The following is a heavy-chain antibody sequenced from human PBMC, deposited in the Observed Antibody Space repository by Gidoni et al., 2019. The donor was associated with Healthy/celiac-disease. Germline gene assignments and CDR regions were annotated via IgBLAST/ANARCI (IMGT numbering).Heavy chain of an antibody. D-gene: IGHD3-3*01. CDR2: IYYSGST. CDR3: ARARLDYYFDY. J-gene: IGHJ4*02. Sequence: QVQLQESCPGLVKPSPTLSLTCTVSGGSISSGGYYWSWIRQHPGKGLEWIGYIYYSGSTYYNPSLKSRVTISVDTSKNQFSLKLSSVTAADTAVYYCARARLDYYFDYWGQGTLVTVSS. V-gene: IGHV4-31*03. CDR1: GGSISSGGYY.